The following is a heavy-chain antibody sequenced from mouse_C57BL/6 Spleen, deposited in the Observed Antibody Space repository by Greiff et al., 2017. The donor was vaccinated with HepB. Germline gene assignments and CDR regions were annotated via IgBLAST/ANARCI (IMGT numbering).Heavy chain of an antibody. CDR3: ARGVTTFRLDY. J-gene: IGHJ2*01. CDR2: INPNYGTT. CDR1: GYSFTDYH. D-gene: IGHD2-3*01. V-gene: IGHV1-39*01. Sequence: LVEPGASVKISCKASGYSFTDYHMNWVKQSNGKSLEWIGVINPNYGTTSYNQKFKGKATLTVDQSSSTAYMQLNSLTSEDSAVYYGARGVTTFRLDYGGQGTILTVSS.